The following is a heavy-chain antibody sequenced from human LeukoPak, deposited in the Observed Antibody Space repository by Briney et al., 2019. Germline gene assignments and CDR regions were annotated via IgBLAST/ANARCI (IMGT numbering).Heavy chain of an antibody. Sequence: PSETLSLTCTVSGGSISSGGYYWSWIRQPPGKGLEWIGYIYHSGSTYYNPSLKSRVTISVDRSKNQFSLKLSSVTAADTAVYYCARGPPEGATNWFDPWGQGTLVTVSS. CDR2: IYHSGST. D-gene: IGHD1-26*01. J-gene: IGHJ5*02. CDR3: ARGPPEGATNWFDP. V-gene: IGHV4-30-2*01. CDR1: GGSISSGGYY.